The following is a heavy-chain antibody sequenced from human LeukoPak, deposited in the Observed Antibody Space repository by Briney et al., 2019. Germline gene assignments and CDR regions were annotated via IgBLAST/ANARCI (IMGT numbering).Heavy chain of an antibody. CDR3: AREVVRGTFDY. CDR1: GFTFSSYG. V-gene: IGHV3-33*01. D-gene: IGHD3-10*01. Sequence: PGGSLRLSCAASGFTFSSYGMHWVRQAPGKGLEWVAVIWYDGSNKYYADSVKDRFTISRDNSKNTLYLQMNSLRAEDTAVYYCAREVVRGTFDYWGQGTLVTVSS. J-gene: IGHJ4*02. CDR2: IWYDGSNK.